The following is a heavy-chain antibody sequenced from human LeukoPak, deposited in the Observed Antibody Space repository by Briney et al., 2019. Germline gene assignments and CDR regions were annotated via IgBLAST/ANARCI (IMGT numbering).Heavy chain of an antibody. CDR2: IHTSGST. CDR1: GGSISSYY. D-gene: IGHD4-23*01. J-gene: IGHJ5*02. CDR3: ARGAYGGNPEENWFDP. V-gene: IGHV4-4*07. Sequence: PSETLSLTCTVSGGSISSYYWNWIRQPAGKGLEWIGRIHTSGSTNYKPSLKSRVTMSVDTSKKQFSLKLNSVTAADTAVYYCARGAYGGNPEENWFDPRGQGTLVTVSS.